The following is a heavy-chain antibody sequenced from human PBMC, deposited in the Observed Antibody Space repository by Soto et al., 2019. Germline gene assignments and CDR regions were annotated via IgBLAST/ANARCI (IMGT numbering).Heavy chain of an antibody. CDR3: ASELRYFDWPLPSSDY. CDR2: ISYDGSNK. V-gene: IGHV3-30*03. J-gene: IGHJ4*02. D-gene: IGHD3-9*01. Sequence: GGSLRLCCAASGFTFSSYGMHWVRQAPGKGLEWVAVISYDGSNKYYADSVKGRFTISRDNAKNSLYLQMNSLRAEDTAVYYRASELRYFDWPLPSSDYWGQGTLVTVSS. CDR1: GFTFSSYG.